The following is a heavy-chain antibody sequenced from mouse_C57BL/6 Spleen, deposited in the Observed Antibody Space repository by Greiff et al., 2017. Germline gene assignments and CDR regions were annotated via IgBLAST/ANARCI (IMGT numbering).Heavy chain of an antibody. CDR3: ARGAHYGKGAMDY. CDR2: IYPGSGST. J-gene: IGHJ4*01. CDR1: GYTFTSYW. Sequence: VQLQQPGAELVKPGASVKMSCKASGYTFTSYWITWVKQRPGQGLEWIGDIYPGSGSTNYNEKFKSKATLTVDTSSSTAYMQLSSLTSEDSAVYYCARGAHYGKGAMDYWGQGTSVTVSS. V-gene: IGHV1-55*01. D-gene: IGHD2-1*01.